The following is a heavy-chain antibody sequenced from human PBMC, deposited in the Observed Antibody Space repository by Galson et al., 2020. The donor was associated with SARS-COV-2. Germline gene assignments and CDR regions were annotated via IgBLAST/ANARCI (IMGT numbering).Heavy chain of an antibody. Sequence: NSGGSLRLSCAASGFTFSSYSMNWVRQAPGKGLEWVSSISSSSSYIYYADSVKGRFTISRDNAKNSLYLQMNSLRAEDTAVYYCASQYGLGSYLVVDYWGRGALVTVSS. CDR2: ISSSSSYI. CDR3: ASQYGLGSYLVVDY. D-gene: IGHD3-10*01. CDR1: GFTFSSYS. V-gene: IGHV3-21*01. J-gene: IGHJ4*02.